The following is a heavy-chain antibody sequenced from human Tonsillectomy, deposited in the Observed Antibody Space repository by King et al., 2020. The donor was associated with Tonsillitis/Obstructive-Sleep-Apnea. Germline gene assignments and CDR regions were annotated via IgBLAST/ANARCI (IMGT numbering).Heavy chain of an antibody. CDR2: INPSGGSI. CDR3: ARGGYYGSGSYSAFDI. J-gene: IGHJ3*02. Sequence: VQLVESGAEVKKPGASVKVSCKASGYTFTSYYMHWERQAPGQGLEWMGIINPSGGSISYAQKFQGRVTMTRDTSTSTVYMELSSLRSEDTAVYYCARGGYYGSGSYSAFDIWGQGTMVTVSS. D-gene: IGHD3-10*01. V-gene: IGHV1-46*01. CDR1: GYTFTSYY.